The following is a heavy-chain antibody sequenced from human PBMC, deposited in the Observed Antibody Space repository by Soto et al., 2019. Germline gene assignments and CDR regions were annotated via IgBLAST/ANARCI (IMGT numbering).Heavy chain of an antibody. CDR1: GCTFSSYT. CDR3: ASGKVVVPAAMLYYYYYMDV. D-gene: IGHD2-2*01. J-gene: IGHJ6*03. V-gene: IGHV1-69*02. CDR2: IIPILGIA. Sequence: SVKVACKAFGCTFSSYTISWVRQAPGQGLEWMGRIIPILGIANYAQKFQGRVTITADKSTSTAYMELSSLRSEDTAVYYCASGKVVVPAAMLYYYYYMDVWGKGTTVTVSS.